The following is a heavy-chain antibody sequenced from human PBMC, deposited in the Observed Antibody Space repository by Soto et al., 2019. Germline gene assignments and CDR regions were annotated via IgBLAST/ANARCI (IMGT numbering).Heavy chain of an antibody. V-gene: IGHV1-69*13. CDR1: GGTFSRYA. CDR3: AKYYYDSSGYYSDYYYGMDV. CDR2: IIPIFGTA. Sequence: SVKFSCNASGGTFSRYAISWVRQSPGQGLEWMGGIIPIFGTANYAQKFQGRVTITADESTSTAYMELSSLRSEDTAVYYCAKYYYDSSGYYSDYYYGMDVWGQGTTVTVSS. J-gene: IGHJ6*02. D-gene: IGHD3-22*01.